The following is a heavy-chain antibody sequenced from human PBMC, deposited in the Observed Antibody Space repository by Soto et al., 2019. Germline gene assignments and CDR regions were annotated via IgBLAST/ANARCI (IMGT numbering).Heavy chain of an antibody. CDR2: INHSGST. V-gene: IGHV4-34*01. J-gene: IGHJ4*02. CDR3: ARVPSNWGYYLFFDY. CDR1: GGSFSGYY. Sequence: SETLSLTCAVYGGSFSGYYWSWIRQPPGKGLEWIGEINHSGSTNYNPSLKSRVTISVDTSKNQFSLKLSSVTAADTAVYYCARVPSNWGYYLFFDYWGQGTLVTGLL. D-gene: IGHD3-22*01.